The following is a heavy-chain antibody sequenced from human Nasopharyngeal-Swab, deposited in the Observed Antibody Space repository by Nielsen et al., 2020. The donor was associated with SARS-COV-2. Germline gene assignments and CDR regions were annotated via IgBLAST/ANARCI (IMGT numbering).Heavy chain of an antibody. J-gene: IGHJ2*01. Sequence: GESLKISCAASEFTFSSYSMNWVRQAPGKGLEWVSSISSSSSYIYYADSVKGRFTISRDNAKNSLYLQMNSLRAEDTAVYYCARDKDYYGSGPHWYFDLWGRGTLVTVSS. CDR3: ARDKDYYGSGPHWYFDL. D-gene: IGHD3-10*01. CDR2: ISSSSSYI. CDR1: EFTFSSYS. V-gene: IGHV3-21*01.